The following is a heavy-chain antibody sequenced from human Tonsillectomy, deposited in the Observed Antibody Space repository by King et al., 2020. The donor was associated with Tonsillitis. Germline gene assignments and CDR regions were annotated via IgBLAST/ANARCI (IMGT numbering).Heavy chain of an antibody. J-gene: IGHJ5*02. V-gene: IGHV1-69*01. D-gene: IGHD3-9*01. CDR1: GGTFSSHA. Sequence: VQLVESGAEVKKPGSSVKVSCKASGGTFSSHAINWVRQAPGQGLEWMGGIIPIFGTAHYAQTFQGRVTITADESTSTAYMELSSLSSEDTAVYFCAREGSEVDFDRLGKLFGPWGQGTLVTVSP. CDR3: AREGSEVDFDRLGKLFGP. CDR2: IIPIFGTA.